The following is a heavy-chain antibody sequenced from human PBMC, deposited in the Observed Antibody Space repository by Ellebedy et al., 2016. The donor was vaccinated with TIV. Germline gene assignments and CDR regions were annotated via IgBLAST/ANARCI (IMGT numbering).Heavy chain of an antibody. CDR2: ISYDGSNK. CDR1: GFTFSSYG. J-gene: IGHJ6*02. D-gene: IGHD2-2*01. V-gene: IGHV3-30*03. CDR3: ATRKPAATDYYYGMDV. Sequence: GESLKISXAASGFTFSSYGMHWVRQAPGKGLEWVAVISYDGSNKYYADSVKGRFTISRDNSKNTLYLQMNSLRAEDTAVYYCATRKPAATDYYYGMDVWGQGTTVTVSS.